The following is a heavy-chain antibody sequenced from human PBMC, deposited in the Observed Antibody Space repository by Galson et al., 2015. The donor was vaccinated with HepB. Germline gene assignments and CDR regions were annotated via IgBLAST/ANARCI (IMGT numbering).Heavy chain of an antibody. CDR2: IYPDGST. D-gene: IGHD4/OR15-4a*01. Sequence: SLRLSCAASGLTVSSNYMIRIRQAPGKGLEWVSVIYPDGSTYYADSVKGRFSISRDNSRNTLYLQMNSLRAEDTAVYYCARRSERVLDYWGQGTLVTVSS. CDR3: ARRSERVLDY. J-gene: IGHJ4*02. V-gene: IGHV3-66*01. CDR1: GLTVSSNY.